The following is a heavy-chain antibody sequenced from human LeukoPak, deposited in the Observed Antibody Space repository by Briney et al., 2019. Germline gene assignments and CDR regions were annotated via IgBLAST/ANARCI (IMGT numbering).Heavy chain of an antibody. CDR2: ISNSGSTI. V-gene: IGHV3-48*04. CDR1: GLTFSSYS. CDR3: ARDGY. J-gene: IGHJ4*02. Sequence: GGSLRLSCVVSGLTFSSYSMNWVRHGPGKGLEGVSYISNSGSTIYYADSVKGRFTISRDNAKNSLYLQMNSLRVDDTAVYYCARDGYWGQGTLVTVSS.